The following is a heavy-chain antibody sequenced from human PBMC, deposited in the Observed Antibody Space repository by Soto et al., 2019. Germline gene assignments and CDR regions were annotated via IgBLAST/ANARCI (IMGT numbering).Heavy chain of an antibody. CDR3: ARGRGYHPSLPLFDP. Sequence: SETLSLTCAVYGGSFSGYYWSWIRQPPGKGLEWIGEINHSGSTNYNPSLKSRVTISVDTSKNQFSLKLSSVTAADTAVYYCARGRGYHPSLPLFDPWGQGTLVTVSS. CDR2: INHSGST. D-gene: IGHD5-12*01. CDR1: GGSFSGYY. V-gene: IGHV4-34*01. J-gene: IGHJ5*02.